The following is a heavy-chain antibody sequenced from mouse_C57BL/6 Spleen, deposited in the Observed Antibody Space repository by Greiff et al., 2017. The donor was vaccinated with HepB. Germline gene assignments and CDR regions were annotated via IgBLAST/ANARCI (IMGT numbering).Heavy chain of an antibody. J-gene: IGHJ3*01. D-gene: IGHD1-1*01. V-gene: IGHV5-9*01. CDR2: ISGGGGNT. CDR3: ARQRIYGSSYVFAY. Sequence: EVHLVESGGGLVKPGGSLKLSCAASGFTFSSYTMSWVRQTPEKRLEWVATISGGGGNTYYPDSVKGRFTISRDNAKNTLYLQMSSLRSEDTALYYGARQRIYGSSYVFAYWGQGTLVTVSA. CDR1: GFTFSSYT.